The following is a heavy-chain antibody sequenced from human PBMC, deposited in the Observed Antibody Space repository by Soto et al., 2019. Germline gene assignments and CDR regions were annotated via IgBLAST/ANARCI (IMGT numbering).Heavy chain of an antibody. D-gene: IGHD3-22*01. CDR2: ISYDGSNK. CDR1: GFTFSSYA. CDR3: ARDKSFTMTRNNWFDP. J-gene: IGHJ5*02. V-gene: IGHV3-30-3*01. Sequence: PGGSLRLSCAASGFTFSSYAMHWVRQAPGKGLEWVAVISYDGSNKYYADSVKGRFTISRDNSKNTLYLQMNSLRAEDKAVYYCARDKSFTMTRNNWFDPWGQGTLVTVSS.